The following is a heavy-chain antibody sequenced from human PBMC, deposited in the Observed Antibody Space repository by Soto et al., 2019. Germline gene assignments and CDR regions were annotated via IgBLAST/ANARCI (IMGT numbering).Heavy chain of an antibody. V-gene: IGHV4-4*02. CDR3: AREIVTAGGNNYFDP. J-gene: IGHJ5*02. CDR2: VYHTGDT. CDR1: GGTVASSHW. D-gene: IGHD2-21*02. Sequence: PSETLSLTCGVSGGTVASSHWWSWVRQSPGGGLEWIGNVYHTGDTNFNPSLQGRVTISVDKSNNQISLRLNSLTAADTAVYFCAREIVTAGGNNYFDPWGPGTLVTVSS.